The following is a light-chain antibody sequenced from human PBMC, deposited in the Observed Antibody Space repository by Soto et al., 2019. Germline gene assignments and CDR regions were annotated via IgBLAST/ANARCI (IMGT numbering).Light chain of an antibody. J-gene: IGKJ1*01. CDR1: QSISSY. Sequence: DIQMTQSPSSLSASVGDRVTITCRASQSISSYLNWYQQNPGKAPKLLIYAASSLQSGVPSRFSGSGSGTDFTLTISSLQPEDFATYYCQQSYSFWTFGQGTKVEIK. V-gene: IGKV1-39*01. CDR3: QQSYSFWT. CDR2: AAS.